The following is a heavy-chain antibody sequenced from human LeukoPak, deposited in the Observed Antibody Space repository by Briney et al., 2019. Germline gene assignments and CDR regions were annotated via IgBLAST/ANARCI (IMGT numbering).Heavy chain of an antibody. CDR2: IGGGGTHT. V-gene: IGHV3-23*01. J-gene: IGHJ3*01. Sequence: GGSLRLSCEASEFTFASYAMTWVRLTPGKGLEWVASIGGGGTHTNYADSVRGRFTISRDNSKNTLYLQMNSLRAEDTAVYYCGRDPNGDYVGAFEFWGQGTLVSVSS. D-gene: IGHD4-17*01. CDR1: EFTFASYA. CDR3: GRDPNGDYVGAFEF.